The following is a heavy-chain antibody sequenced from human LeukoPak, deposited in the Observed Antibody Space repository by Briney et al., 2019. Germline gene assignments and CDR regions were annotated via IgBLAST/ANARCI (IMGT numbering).Heavy chain of an antibody. Sequence: SETLSLTCTVSGGSISSYYWSWIRQPAGKGLEWIGRIYTSGSTNYNPSLKSRVTMSVDTSKNQFSLKLSSVTAADTAVYYCARDRLVAAAGTSQLEFDPRGQGTLVTVSS. CDR3: ARDRLVAAAGTSQLEFDP. V-gene: IGHV4-4*07. D-gene: IGHD6-13*01. J-gene: IGHJ5*02. CDR1: GGSISSYY. CDR2: IYTSGST.